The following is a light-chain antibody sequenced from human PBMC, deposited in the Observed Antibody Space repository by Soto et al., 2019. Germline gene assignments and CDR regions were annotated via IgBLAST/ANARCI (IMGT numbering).Light chain of an antibody. CDR2: SSN. CDR1: SSNIGSNS. J-gene: IGLJ3*02. CDR3: AAWDDRLNGWV. V-gene: IGLV1-44*01. Sequence: QSVLTQPPSASGTPGQRVTISCSGSSSNIGSNSANWYQHLPGTAPKVLIYSSNQRPSGVPDRFSGSKSGTSASLAISGLQSEDEAAYFCAAWDDRLNGWVFGGGTQLTVL.